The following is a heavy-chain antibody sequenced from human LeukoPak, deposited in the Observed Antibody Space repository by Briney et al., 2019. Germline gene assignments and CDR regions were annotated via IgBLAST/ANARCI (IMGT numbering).Heavy chain of an antibody. CDR3: ARSPSTKVHYYYGMDV. CDR2: IYTSGST. V-gene: IGHV4-4*07. J-gene: IGHJ6*02. CDR1: GGSISSYY. D-gene: IGHD5/OR15-5a*01. Sequence: ASETLSLTCTVSGGSISSYYWSWIRQPAEKGLEWIGRIYTSGSTNYNPSLKSRVTMSVDTSKNQFSLKLSSVTAADTAVYYCARSPSTKVHYYYGMDVWGQGTTVTVSS.